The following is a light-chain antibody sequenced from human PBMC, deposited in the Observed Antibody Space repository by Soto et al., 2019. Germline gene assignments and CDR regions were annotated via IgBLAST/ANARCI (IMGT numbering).Light chain of an antibody. CDR2: GAS. CDR1: QTVTRSS. J-gene: IGKJ2*01. CDR3: QQFGTSPYT. V-gene: IGKV3-20*01. Sequence: EIVLTQSPDTLSLSPGERATLSCRASQTVTRSSLAWYQQKPGRAPTLLIHGASTRAAGIPDRFSASGSGTHFTLTITRLEPEDFAVYFCQQFGTSPYTFGQGNKVEIK.